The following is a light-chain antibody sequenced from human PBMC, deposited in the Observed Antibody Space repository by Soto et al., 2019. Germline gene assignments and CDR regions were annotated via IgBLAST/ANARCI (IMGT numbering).Light chain of an antibody. CDR3: QQYNSWPPIT. J-gene: IGKJ5*01. Sequence: EIVMTQSPDTLYVSPGEGATLSCRASQSVRTKLAWYQQKAGQAPRILIYGASTRATGIPDRFSGSGSGTEFTLTISSLQSEDFAVYYCQQYNSWPPITFGQGTRLEIK. CDR1: QSVRTK. V-gene: IGKV3-15*01. CDR2: GAS.